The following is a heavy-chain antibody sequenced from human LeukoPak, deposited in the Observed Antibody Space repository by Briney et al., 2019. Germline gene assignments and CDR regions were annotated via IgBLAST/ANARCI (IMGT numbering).Heavy chain of an antibody. J-gene: IGHJ4*02. D-gene: IGHD3-22*01. CDR2: IKQDGSEK. CDR1: GFILSSYW. CDR3: ARDLYYYDSSGFGPVDY. Sequence: PGGSLRLSCAASGFILSSYWMSWVRQAPGKGLEWVANIKQDGSEKHYVDSVKGRFTISRDNAKNSLYLQMNSLRAEDTAVYYCARDLYYYDSSGFGPVDYWGQGTLVTVSS. V-gene: IGHV3-7*01.